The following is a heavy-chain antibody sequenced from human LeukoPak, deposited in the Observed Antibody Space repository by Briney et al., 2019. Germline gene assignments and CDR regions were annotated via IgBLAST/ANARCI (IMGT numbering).Heavy chain of an antibody. CDR2: ISYDGSNK. D-gene: IGHD5-24*01. CDR3: ARDDVGLATTAHYFDS. J-gene: IGHJ4*02. V-gene: IGHV3-30-3*01. Sequence: GGSLRLSCAASGFTFSSYAMHWVRQAPGKGLEWVAVISYDGSNKYYADSVKGRFTISRDDSKNMVFLQMNSLRPEDSAVYYCARDDVGLATTAHYFDSWGQGTLVTVS. CDR1: GFTFSSYA.